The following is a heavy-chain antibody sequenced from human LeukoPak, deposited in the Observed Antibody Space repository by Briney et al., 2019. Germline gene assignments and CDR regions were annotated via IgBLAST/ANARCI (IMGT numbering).Heavy chain of an antibody. CDR2: IYYSGST. CDR1: GGSISSYY. V-gene: IGHV4-59*01. Sequence: SETLSLTCTVSGGSISSYYWSWIRQPPGKGLEWIGYIYYSGSTNYNPSLKSRVTISVDTSKNQFSLKLSSVTAAGTAVYYCARQGYSSGWRGGNWFDPWGQGTLVTVSS. CDR3: ARQGYSSGWRGGNWFDP. J-gene: IGHJ5*02. D-gene: IGHD6-19*01.